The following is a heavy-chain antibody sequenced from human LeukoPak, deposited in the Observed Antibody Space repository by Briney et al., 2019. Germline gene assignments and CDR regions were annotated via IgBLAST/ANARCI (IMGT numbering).Heavy chain of an antibody. D-gene: IGHD2-2*02. CDR2: MNPNSGNT. V-gene: IGHV1-8*01. CDR3: ATLSIVVVPAAIDNWFDP. CDR1: GYTFTSYD. Sequence: ASVKVSCEASGYTFTSYDINWVRQATGQGLEWMGWMNPNSGNTGYAQKFQGRVTMTRNTSISTAYMELSSLRSEDTAVYYCATLSIVVVPAAIDNWFDPWGQGTLVTVSS. J-gene: IGHJ5*02.